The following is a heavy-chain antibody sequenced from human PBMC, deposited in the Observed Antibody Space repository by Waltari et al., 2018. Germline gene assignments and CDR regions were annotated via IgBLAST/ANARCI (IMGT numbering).Heavy chain of an antibody. CDR3: ARVPYYINIWFDS. J-gene: IGHJ5*01. D-gene: IGHD3-22*01. CDR2: INQDGSDR. Sequence: EVQLVESGGGLVQPGGSLRLSCGASGFTFTTFGMSWIRQAPGKGLEWVASINQDGSDRRYVDSVKDRFTISRDNARNSLFLQMNSLTAEDTAMYYCARVPYYINIWFDSWGQGTLVTVSS. V-gene: IGHV3-7*01. CDR1: GFTFTTFG.